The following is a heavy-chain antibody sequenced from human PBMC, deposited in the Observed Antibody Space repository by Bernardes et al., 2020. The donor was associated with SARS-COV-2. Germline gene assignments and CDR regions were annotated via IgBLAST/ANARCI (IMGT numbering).Heavy chain of an antibody. CDR1: GFTFSSHW. CDR2: ANEYGTTT. D-gene: IGHD2-15*01. V-gene: IGHV3-74*01. CDR3: ARDVAGRDGL. J-gene: IGHJ2*01. Sequence: GGSLRLSCAASGFTFSSHWMHWVRQALGKGLVWVARANEYGTTTNYADSVRGRFTISRDNAKNTLYLQMSSLRVEDTAVYYCARDVAGRDGLWGRGTLVTVSS.